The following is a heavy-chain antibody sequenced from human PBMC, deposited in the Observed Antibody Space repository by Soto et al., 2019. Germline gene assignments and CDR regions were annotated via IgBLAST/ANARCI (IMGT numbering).Heavy chain of an antibody. CDR3: TTHGTDIVVVPAARVYYYYGMDV. D-gene: IGHD2-2*01. Sequence: SCKAGGYTFTDYYIQWVRQAPGKGLEWVGRIKSKTDGGTTDYAAPVKGRFTISRDDSKNTLYLQMNSLKTEDTAVYYCTTHGTDIVVVPAARVYYYYGMDVWGQGTTVTVSS. CDR1: GYTFTDYY. CDR2: IKSKTDGGTT. V-gene: IGHV3-15*01. J-gene: IGHJ6*02.